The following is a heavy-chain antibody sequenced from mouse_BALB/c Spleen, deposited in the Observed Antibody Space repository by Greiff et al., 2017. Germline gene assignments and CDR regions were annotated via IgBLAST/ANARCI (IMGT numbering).Heavy chain of an antibody. J-gene: IGHJ3*01. CDR1: GFTFSSYA. D-gene: IGHD2-4*01. CDR3: ARQGMITTENAWFAY. V-gene: IGHV5-9-3*01. CDR2: ISRGGSYT. Sequence: EVKLQESGGGLVQPGGSRKLSCAASGFTFSSYAMSWVRQTPEKRLEWVATISRGGSYTYYPDSVKGRFTISRDNAKNTLYLQMSSLRSEDTAMYYCARQGMITTENAWFAYWGQGTLVTVSA.